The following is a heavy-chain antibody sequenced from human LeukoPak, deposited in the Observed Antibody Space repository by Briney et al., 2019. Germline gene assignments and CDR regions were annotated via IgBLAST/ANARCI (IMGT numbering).Heavy chain of an antibody. Sequence: SETLSLTCTVSGGSISSYYWSWIRQPAGKGLEWIGRIYTSGSTNYNPPLKSRVTMSIDTSKNQFSLKLSSVTAADTAVYYCARDLTYYDFWSGYYYYYMDVWGKGTTVTVSS. CDR2: IYTSGST. D-gene: IGHD3-3*01. CDR1: GGSISSYY. CDR3: ARDLTYYDFWSGYYYYYMDV. J-gene: IGHJ6*03. V-gene: IGHV4-4*07.